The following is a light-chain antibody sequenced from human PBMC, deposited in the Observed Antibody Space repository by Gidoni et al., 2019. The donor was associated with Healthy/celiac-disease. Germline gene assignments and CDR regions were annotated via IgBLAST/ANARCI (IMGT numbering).Light chain of an antibody. Sequence: QSVLTQPPSVSGAPGQRVPISCTGSSSNIGAGYDVHWYQQRPGTAPKLLIYGNSNRPSGVPDRFSGSKSGTSASLAITGLQAEDEADYYCQSYDSSLIGWVFGGGTKLTVL. CDR1: SSNIGAGYD. CDR2: GNS. CDR3: QSYDSSLIGWV. J-gene: IGLJ2*01. V-gene: IGLV1-40*01.